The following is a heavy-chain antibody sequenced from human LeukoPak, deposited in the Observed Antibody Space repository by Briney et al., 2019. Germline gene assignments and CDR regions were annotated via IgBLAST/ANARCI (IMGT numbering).Heavy chain of an antibody. J-gene: IGHJ4*02. Sequence: ETLSLTCTVSGGSISSSSFYWGWIRQAPGKGLEWVSYISSSSTIYYADSVKGRFTISRDNAKNSLYLQMNSLRAEDTAVYYCARSVDIDYWGQGTLVTVSS. D-gene: IGHD5-12*01. CDR3: ARSVDIDY. V-gene: IGHV3-48*01. CDR2: ISSSSTI. CDR1: GGSISSSS.